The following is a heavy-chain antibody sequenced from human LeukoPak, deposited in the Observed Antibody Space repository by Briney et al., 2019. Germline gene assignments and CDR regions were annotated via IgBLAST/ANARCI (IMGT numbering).Heavy chain of an antibody. CDR3: ARSEQLGKNSIHYYYYMDG. J-gene: IGHJ6*03. D-gene: IGHD6-6*01. CDR2: IYYSGSI. V-gene: IGHV4-59*11. CDR1: GGSISSHY. Sequence: PSETLSLTCTVSGGSISSHYWSWIRQPPGKGLEWIGYIYYSGSINYNPSLKSRVTISVDTSKNQFSLKLSSVTAADTAVYYCARSEQLGKNSIHYYYYMDGWGKGTTVTVSS.